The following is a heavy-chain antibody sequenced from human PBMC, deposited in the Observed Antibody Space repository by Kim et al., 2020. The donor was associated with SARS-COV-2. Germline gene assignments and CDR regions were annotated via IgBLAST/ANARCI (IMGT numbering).Heavy chain of an antibody. Sequence: GGSLRLSCAASGFTFRSYAMSWVRQAPGKGLEWVSTVSGNGGSTYYADSARGRFSISRDNSKNTLYLQMNSLRAEDTALYYCATAFRAAAGPYYYYAMDVWGQGTTVTVSS. CDR3: ATAFRAAAGPYYYYAMDV. J-gene: IGHJ6*02. CDR1: GFTFRSYA. V-gene: IGHV3-23*01. CDR2: VSGNGGST. D-gene: IGHD6-13*01.